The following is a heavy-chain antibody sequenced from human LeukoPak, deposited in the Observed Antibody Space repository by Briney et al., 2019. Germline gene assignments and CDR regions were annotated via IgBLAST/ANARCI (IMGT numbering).Heavy chain of an antibody. Sequence: PSETLSLTCTVSGGSISSYYWSWIRHPPGQGLEWIGYIYYSGSTNYNPSLKSRVTISVDTSKNQFFLKLSSVTAADTAVYYCARELSHSSGYYDYWGQGTLVTVSS. J-gene: IGHJ4*02. V-gene: IGHV4-59*01. CDR2: IYYSGST. D-gene: IGHD3-22*01. CDR1: GGSISSYY. CDR3: ARELSHSSGYYDY.